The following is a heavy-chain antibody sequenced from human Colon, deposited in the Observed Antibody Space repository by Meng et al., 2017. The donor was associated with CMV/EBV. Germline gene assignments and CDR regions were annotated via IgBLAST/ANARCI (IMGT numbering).Heavy chain of an antibody. Sequence: ASLMISCATSGFTISSSYMAWIRQTPGKGLEWVALIYSGGSTYYADSVKGRLTISRDDSTDTLFLQMNNLQVEDTGLYYCARGPMIAEGVWGLGTLVTVSS. J-gene: IGHJ4*02. CDR2: IYSGGST. CDR1: GFTISSSY. CDR3: ARGPMIAEGV. D-gene: IGHD2-21*01. V-gene: IGHV3-66*02.